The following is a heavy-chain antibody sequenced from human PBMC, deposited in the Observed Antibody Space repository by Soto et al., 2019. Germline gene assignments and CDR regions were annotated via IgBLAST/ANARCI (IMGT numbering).Heavy chain of an antibody. CDR2: IYYSGST. Sequence: PAEAPSSTCAVTGGSASSSSYYWGWIRQPPGKGLEWIGSIYYSGSTYYNPSLKSRVTISVDTSKNQFSLKLSSVTAADTAVYYCADSPHLLYYAILTGYYNHDAFDIWGQGTMVTFSS. CDR1: GGSASSSSYY. J-gene: IGHJ3*02. CDR3: ADSPHLLYYAILTGYYNHDAFDI. D-gene: IGHD3-9*01. V-gene: IGHV4-39*05.